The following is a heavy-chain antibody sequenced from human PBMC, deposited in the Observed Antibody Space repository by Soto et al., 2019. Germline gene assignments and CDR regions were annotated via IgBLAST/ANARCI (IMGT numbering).Heavy chain of an antibody. D-gene: IGHD6-13*01. J-gene: IGHJ4*02. CDR3: AKVGWSSSWSPDDN. CDR1: GFTFSSYA. Sequence: EVQLLESGGGLVQPGGSLRLSCAASGFTFSSYAMTWVRQAPGKGLEWVSSISGSGGTPYYADSVKGRFTISRHNSKNTLYLQMNSLRAEDTAVYYCAKVGWSSSWSPDDNWGQGTLVTVSS. V-gene: IGHV3-23*01. CDR2: ISGSGGTP.